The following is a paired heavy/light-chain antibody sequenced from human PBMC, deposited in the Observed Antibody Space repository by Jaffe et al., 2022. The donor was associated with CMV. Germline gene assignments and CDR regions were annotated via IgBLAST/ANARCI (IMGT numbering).Heavy chain of an antibody. Sequence: QVQLVESGGGVVQPGRSLRLSCAASGFTFSDFGMHWVRQAPGKGLEWVAMIYYDGSNKYYADSVQGRFTIFRDNSKNTLYLQMSSLRVEDTAVYFCARDSKSLGGGSFYNWYFDLWGRGTQVPVSS. CDR2: IYYDGSNK. V-gene: IGHV3-33*01. D-gene: IGHD3-16*01. J-gene: IGHJ2*01. CDR1: GFTFSDFG. CDR3: ARDSKSLGGGSFYNWYFDL.
Light chain of an antibody. V-gene: IGKV3-11*01. CDR2: DAS. Sequence: DIVLTQSPATLSLSPGERATLSCRASQSVGTYLAWYQQKPGQSPRLLVYDASKRATGIPARFSGGGSGTDFTLTISSLEPEDFAVYYCQQRSNWVTFGQGTRLEIK. CDR1: QSVGTY. J-gene: IGKJ5*01. CDR3: QQRSNWVT.